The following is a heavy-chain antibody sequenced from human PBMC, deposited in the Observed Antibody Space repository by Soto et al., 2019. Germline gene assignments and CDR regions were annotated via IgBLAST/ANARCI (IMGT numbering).Heavy chain of an antibody. CDR3: ARHNSGWYLDR. Sequence: PSETVSLTCTVSGGSISSSSYYWGWIRQPPGKGLEWIGSIYYSGSTYYNPSLKSRVIISVDRSKNQFSLRLTSVTASDSAVYYCARHNSGWYLDRWGQGTLVTVSS. D-gene: IGHD6-19*01. CDR1: GGSISSSSYY. V-gene: IGHV4-39*01. J-gene: IGHJ4*02. CDR2: IYYSGST.